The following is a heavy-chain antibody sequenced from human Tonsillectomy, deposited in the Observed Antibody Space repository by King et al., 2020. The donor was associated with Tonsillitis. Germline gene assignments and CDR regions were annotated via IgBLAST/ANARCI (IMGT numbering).Heavy chain of an antibody. CDR3: ARDPSSWELLFDY. CDR1: GFTFSRYA. Sequence: VQLVESGGGVVQPGRSLKLYCAASGFTFSRYAMHWVRQAPGKGLEWVAVVSYDGTNTFYADSVKGRFTISRDSSKNTLYLQMNSLRTEDTAVYYCARDPSSWELLFDYWGQGTLVTVSS. D-gene: IGHD1-26*01. V-gene: IGHV3-30*04. J-gene: IGHJ4*02. CDR2: VSYDGTNT.